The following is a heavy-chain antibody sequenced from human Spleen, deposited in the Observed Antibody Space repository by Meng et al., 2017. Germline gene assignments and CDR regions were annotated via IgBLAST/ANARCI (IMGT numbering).Heavy chain of an antibody. Sequence: GSLRLSCAASGFPVSSNYMSWVRRAPGKGLEWVSVIYSGGSTYYADSVKGRFTISRDNSNNTLYLQMNSLRAEDTAVYYCARDSYDYVWGRYRSGYYYYGMDVWGQGTTVTVSS. CDR3: ARDSYDYVWGRYRSGYYYYGMDV. J-gene: IGHJ6*02. CDR2: IYSGGST. D-gene: IGHD3-16*02. V-gene: IGHV3-66*02. CDR1: GFPVSSNY.